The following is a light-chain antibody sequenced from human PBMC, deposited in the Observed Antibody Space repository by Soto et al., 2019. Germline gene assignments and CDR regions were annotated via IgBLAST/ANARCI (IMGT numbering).Light chain of an antibody. CDR2: GSS. CDR1: QSVSGNY. Sequence: EIVLTQSPGTLSLSPGERATLSCRASQSVSGNYLAWYQQKPGQSPRLLIYGSSHRATGIPDRFSGSGSETDFTLTINRVEPEDVAVYHCQQYGSSPPVTFGQGTKLEIK. V-gene: IGKV3-20*01. J-gene: IGKJ2*01. CDR3: QQYGSSPPVT.